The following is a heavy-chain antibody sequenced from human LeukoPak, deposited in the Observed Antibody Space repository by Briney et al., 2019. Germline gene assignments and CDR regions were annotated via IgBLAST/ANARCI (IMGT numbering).Heavy chain of an antibody. D-gene: IGHD3-16*01. CDR1: GDSVSSNSAA. CDR3: ARHRWASAYYMDV. CDR2: TYYRSNWYN. Sequence: SQTLSLTCAISGDSVSSNSAAWNWIRRSPSRGLEWLGRTYYRSNWYNDYAVSVRSRITINPDTSKNQFSLQLNSVTPEDTAVYYCARHRWASAYYMDVWGKGTTVTVSS. V-gene: IGHV6-1*01. J-gene: IGHJ6*03.